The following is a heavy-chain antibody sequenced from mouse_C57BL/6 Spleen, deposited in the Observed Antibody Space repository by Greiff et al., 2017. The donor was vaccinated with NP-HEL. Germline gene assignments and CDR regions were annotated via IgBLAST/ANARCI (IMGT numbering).Heavy chain of an antibody. CDR3: ARENDGLFDY. Sequence: EVKLMESEGGLVQPGSSMKLSCTASGFTFSNYYMAWVRQVPEKGLEWVANINYDGSSTYYLDSLKSRFIISRDNAKNILYLQMSSLKSEDTATYYCARENDGLFDYWGQGTTLTVSS. D-gene: IGHD2-3*01. J-gene: IGHJ2*01. CDR1: GFTFSNYY. CDR2: INYDGSST. V-gene: IGHV5-16*01.